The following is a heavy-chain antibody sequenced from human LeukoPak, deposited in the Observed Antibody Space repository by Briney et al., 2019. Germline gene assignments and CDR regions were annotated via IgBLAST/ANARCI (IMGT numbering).Heavy chain of an antibody. CDR2: IYYSGST. CDR1: GGSISSYY. V-gene: IGHV4-59*01. J-gene: IGHJ5*02. Sequence: SETLSLTCTVSGGSISSYYWSWIRQPPGKGLEWIGYIYYSGSTNYNPSLMSRVTISVDTSKNQFSLKLSSVTAADTAVYYCARTVLPQNWFDPWGQGTLVTVSS. CDR3: ARTVLPQNWFDP. D-gene: IGHD3-10*01.